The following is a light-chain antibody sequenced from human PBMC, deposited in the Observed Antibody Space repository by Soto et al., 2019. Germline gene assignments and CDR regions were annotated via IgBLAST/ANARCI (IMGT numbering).Light chain of an antibody. V-gene: IGKV3-20*01. CDR2: GAS. CDR3: QQYGSSFT. Sequence: EIVLTQSPGTLSLSPGERATLSCRASQSVRSSYLAWYQQKPGQGPRLLIYGASSRATGIPERFGGSGSGTDFPITISRLEREDFAVYYCQQYGSSFTFGPGTKVDIK. CDR1: QSVRSSY. J-gene: IGKJ3*01.